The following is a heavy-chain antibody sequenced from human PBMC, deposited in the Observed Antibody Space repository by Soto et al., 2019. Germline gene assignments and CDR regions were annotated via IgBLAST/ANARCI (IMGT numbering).Heavy chain of an antibody. CDR1: GFIFVNYA. Sequence: LRLSCAASGFIFVNYAMNWVRHAPGKGLEWVSGLSGSGTSTYYADSVKGRFTISRDNSRDTLFLQMNSLTADDTAVYYCAKATTNGGWFNPFDSWGQGALVTVSS. V-gene: IGHV3-23*01. J-gene: IGHJ4*02. CDR2: LSGSGTST. D-gene: IGHD6-19*01. CDR3: AKATTNGGWFNPFDS.